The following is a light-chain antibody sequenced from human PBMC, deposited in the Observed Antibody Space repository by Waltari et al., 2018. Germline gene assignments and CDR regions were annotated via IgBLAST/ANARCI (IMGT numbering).Light chain of an antibody. Sequence: QSVLTQSPSVSGAPGQRVTISCNGSRTNIGAGYVLNWYQQIPGTAPKLLIYGTSHRPSGVPDRFSGSRSGTSASLAITGLQAEDEADYYCQSYDSSLSASYVFGTGTAVSVL. CDR1: RTNIGAGYV. CDR3: QSYDSSLSASYV. CDR2: GTS. V-gene: IGLV1-40*01. J-gene: IGLJ1*01.